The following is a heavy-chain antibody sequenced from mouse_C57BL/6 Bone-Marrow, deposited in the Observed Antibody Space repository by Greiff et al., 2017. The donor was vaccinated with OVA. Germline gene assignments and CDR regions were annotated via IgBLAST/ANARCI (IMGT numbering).Heavy chain of an antibody. CDR2: INPGSGGT. CDR1: GYAFTNYL. V-gene: IGHV1-54*01. D-gene: IGHD2-1*01. Sequence: QVQLQQSGAELVRPGTSVKVSCKASGYAFTNYLIEWVKQRPGQGLEWIGVINPGSGGTNYNEKFKGKATLTADKSSSTAYMQLSSLTSEDSAVYFCARNYGNYVWGQGTTLTVSS. J-gene: IGHJ2*01. CDR3: ARNYGNYV.